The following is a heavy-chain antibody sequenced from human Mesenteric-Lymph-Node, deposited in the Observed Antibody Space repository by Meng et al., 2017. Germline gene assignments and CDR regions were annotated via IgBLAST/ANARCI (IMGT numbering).Heavy chain of an antibody. CDR3: ARDEDYGDYRIWFDP. V-gene: IGHV1-18*01. D-gene: IGHD4-17*01. J-gene: IGHJ5*02. Sequence: QVQLVQSGAEVKEPGASVKVSCKASGFTFTSYGCSWVRQAPGQGLEWMGWIRAYNGNTNYAQKLQGRVTMTTDTSTSTAYMELRSLRSDDTAVYYCARDEDYGDYRIWFDPWGQGTLVTVSS. CDR2: IRAYNGNT. CDR1: GFTFTSYG.